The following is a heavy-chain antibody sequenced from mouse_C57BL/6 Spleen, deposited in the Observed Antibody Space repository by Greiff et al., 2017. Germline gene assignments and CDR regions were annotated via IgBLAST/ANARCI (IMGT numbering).Heavy chain of an antibody. V-gene: IGHV1-66*01. Sequence: QVQLQQSGPELVKPGASVKISCKASGYSFTSYYIHWVKQRPGQGLEWIGWIYPGSGNTKYNEKFKGKATLTADTSSSTAYMQLSSLTSDDSAVYYCARSYYGSSYGFAYWGQGTLVTVSA. CDR1: GYSFTSYY. CDR2: IYPGSGNT. D-gene: IGHD1-1*01. CDR3: ARSYYGSSYGFAY. J-gene: IGHJ3*01.